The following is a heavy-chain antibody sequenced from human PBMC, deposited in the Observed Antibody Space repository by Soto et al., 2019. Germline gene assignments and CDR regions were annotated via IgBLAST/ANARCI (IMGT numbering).Heavy chain of an antibody. CDR1: GASIGSGNW. Sequence: QVHLQESGPGLVKPSETLPLTCAVSGASIGSGNWWSWVRQPPGKGLEWIAEILHVGNTNYNPSLKSRVTISVDKSQNPFSLNVYSVTAADTAVYYCARHEGWTGPDQWGQGTLVTVSS. V-gene: IGHV4-4*02. J-gene: IGHJ5*02. D-gene: IGHD2-8*02. CDR2: ILHVGNT. CDR3: ARHEGWTGPDQ.